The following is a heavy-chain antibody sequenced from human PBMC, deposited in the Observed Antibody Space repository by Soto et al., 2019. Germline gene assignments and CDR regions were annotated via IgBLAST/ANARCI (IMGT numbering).Heavy chain of an antibody. V-gene: IGHV2-26*01. CDR3: ARILRYYDILTGYYAPGGWFDP. J-gene: IGHJ5*02. Sequence: SGPTLVNPTETLTLTCTVSGFSLSNARMGVSWIRQPPGKALEWLAHIFSNDEKSYSTSLKSRLTISKDTSKSQVVLTMTNMDPVDTATYYCARILRYYDILTGYYAPGGWFDPWGQGTLVTVSS. D-gene: IGHD3-9*01. CDR2: IFSNDEK. CDR1: GFSLSNARMG.